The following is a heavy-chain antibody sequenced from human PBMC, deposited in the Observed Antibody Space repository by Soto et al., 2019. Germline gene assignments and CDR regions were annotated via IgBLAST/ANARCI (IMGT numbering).Heavy chain of an antibody. Sequence: EVQLLESGGGLVQPGGSLRLSCAASGFTFSSYAMSWVRQAPGKGLEWVSAISGSGGSTYYADSVKGRFTISRDNSKNTLYLQMNSLRAEDTAVYYCAKDLITIFGVVTLPGYYGMDVWGQGTTDTVSS. V-gene: IGHV3-23*01. D-gene: IGHD3-3*01. CDR2: ISGSGGST. J-gene: IGHJ6*02. CDR1: GFTFSSYA. CDR3: AKDLITIFGVVTLPGYYGMDV.